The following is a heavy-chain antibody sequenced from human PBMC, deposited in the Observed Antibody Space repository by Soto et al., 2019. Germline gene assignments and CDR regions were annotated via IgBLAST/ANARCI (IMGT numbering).Heavy chain of an antibody. D-gene: IGHD3-10*01. CDR3: ARDPLGRYYGSGSYYFAY. J-gene: IGHJ4*02. CDR2: ISYDGSNK. Sequence: QVQLVESGGGVVQPGRSLRLSCAASGFTFSSYAMHWVRQAPGKGLEWVAVISYDGSNKYYADSVKGRFTISRDNSKNTLYLQMNSLRAEDTAVYYCARDPLGRYYGSGSYYFAYWDQGTLGSLS. CDR1: GFTFSSYA. V-gene: IGHV3-30-3*01.